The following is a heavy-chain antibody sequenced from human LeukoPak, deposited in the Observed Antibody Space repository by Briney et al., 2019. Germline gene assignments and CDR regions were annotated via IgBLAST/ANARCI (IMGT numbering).Heavy chain of an antibody. Sequence: GGSLRLSCAVCGSSFSSYGMTWVRQAPGKGLEWVSVTYSGGRTYYADSVKGRFTISRDISKNTLYLQMNSLGAEDTAVYYCARVLSGSGSFYYYYYYMDVWGKGTTVTISS. D-gene: IGHD3-10*01. CDR2: TYSGGRT. J-gene: IGHJ6*03. V-gene: IGHV3-66*01. CDR3: ARVLSGSGSFYYYYYYMDV. CDR1: GSSFSSYG.